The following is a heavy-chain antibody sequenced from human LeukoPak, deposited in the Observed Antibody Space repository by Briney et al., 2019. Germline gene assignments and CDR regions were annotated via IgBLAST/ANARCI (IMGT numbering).Heavy chain of an antibody. CDR1: GFTFSSYA. J-gene: IGHJ4*02. V-gene: IGHV3-30*04. Sequence: GGSLRLSCAASGFTFSSYAMHWVRQAPGKGLEWVAVISYDGSNKYYADSVKGRFTISRDNSKNTLYLQMNRLRDEDTAVYYCAKDRTPHYYESSGYLPPFEYWGQGTLVTVSS. D-gene: IGHD3-22*01. CDR2: ISYDGSNK. CDR3: AKDRTPHYYESSGYLPPFEY.